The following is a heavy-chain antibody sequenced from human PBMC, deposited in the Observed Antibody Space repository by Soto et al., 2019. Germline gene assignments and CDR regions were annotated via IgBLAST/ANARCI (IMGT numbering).Heavy chain of an antibody. CDR1: GFVFKDSS. CDR2: IRDRAYSYAT. Sequence: GGSLRLSCAASGFVFKDSSIHWVRQASGKGLEWVGRIRDRAYSYATAYAASVKGRFTISRDDSSNTAYLQMNSLKTEDTAIYYCTRLISAAQEYWGQGTLVTVYS. CDR3: TRLISAAQEY. D-gene: IGHD3-10*01. V-gene: IGHV3-73*01. J-gene: IGHJ4*02.